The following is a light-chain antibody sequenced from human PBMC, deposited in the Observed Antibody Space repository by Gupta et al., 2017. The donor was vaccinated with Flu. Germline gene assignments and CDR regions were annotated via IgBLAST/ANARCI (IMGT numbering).Light chain of an antibody. CDR3: QQHDSHST. Sequence: DIQMTQSPSTLSASVGDRVTTTCRASQSISNWLAWYQQKPGKAPKLLIYKAYSLGSGVPSRFTGSGSGTEFTLTISSLQPDDFATYYCQQHDSHSTFGQGTKLEIK. J-gene: IGKJ2*01. CDR2: KAY. V-gene: IGKV1-5*03. CDR1: QSISNW.